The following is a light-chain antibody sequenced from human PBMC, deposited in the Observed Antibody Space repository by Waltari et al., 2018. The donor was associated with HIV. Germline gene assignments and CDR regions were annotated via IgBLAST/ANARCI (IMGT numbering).Light chain of an antibody. CDR2: GAS. Sequence: VLTQSPATLSVSPGDRVTLSCRASESVSSNLAWYQQKRGQAPRLVIYGASSRAAGIPGRFRGSGSGTEFTLTISSLQSEDFAVYYCQEYNNWPWTFGQGTKVEIK. CDR3: QEYNNWPWT. J-gene: IGKJ1*01. V-gene: IGKV3-15*01. CDR1: ESVSSN.